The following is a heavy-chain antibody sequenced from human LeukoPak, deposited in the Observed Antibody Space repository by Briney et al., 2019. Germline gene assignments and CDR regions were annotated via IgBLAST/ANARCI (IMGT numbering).Heavy chain of an antibody. D-gene: IGHD2-21*01. CDR3: SRDGDRPGSSNFDY. CDR2: ITRQSYRRTT. J-gene: IGHJ4*02. V-gene: IGHV3-49*04. CDR1: VFTFGVYS. Sequence: GLSLRLFCTASVFTFGVYSMSCVTGAPGKGLEYVIFITRQSYRRTTEYASSEKGRFTISGDDSKSIGYLQINSLKNDGTSVYYCSRDGDRPGSSNFDYWGQGTLVTVSS.